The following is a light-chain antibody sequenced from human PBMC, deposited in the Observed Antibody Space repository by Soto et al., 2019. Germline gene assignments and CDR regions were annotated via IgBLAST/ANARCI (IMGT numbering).Light chain of an antibody. CDR3: QQYNNWLFT. J-gene: IGKJ4*01. CDR2: GAS. CDR1: QSVSGN. Sequence: EIVMTQSPATLSVSPGERVTLSCRASQSVSGNLAWYQQKPGQAPSLLIYGASTRATDIPARFSGSGSGTEFTLTISSLQSEDSAVYYCQQYNNWLFTFGGGTRVEIK. V-gene: IGKV3-15*01.